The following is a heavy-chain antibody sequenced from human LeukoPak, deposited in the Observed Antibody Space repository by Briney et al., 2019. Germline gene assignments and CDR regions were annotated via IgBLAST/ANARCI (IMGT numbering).Heavy chain of an antibody. CDR2: IYSGGGT. CDR3: ARVDSGRYYSDY. Sequence: PGGSLRLSCAASGFTVSSNYMSWVRQAPRKGLEWVSVIYSGGGTDYADSVKGRFTISRDSSKNTLYLQMNSLRAEDTAVYYCARVDSGRYYSDYWGQGTLVTVSS. D-gene: IGHD1-26*01. CDR1: GFTVSSNY. V-gene: IGHV3-53*01. J-gene: IGHJ4*02.